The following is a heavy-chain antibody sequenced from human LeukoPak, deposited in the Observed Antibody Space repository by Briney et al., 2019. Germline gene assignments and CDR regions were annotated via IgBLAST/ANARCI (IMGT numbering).Heavy chain of an antibody. Sequence: PGWSLRLSCAASGFTFSSYAMHWVRQAPGKGLEYVSAISSNGGSTYYANSVKGRFTISRDNSKNTLYLQMGSLRAEDMAVYYCARAAVRGVTPDYWGQGTLVTVSS. CDR1: GFTFSSYA. CDR2: ISSNGGST. D-gene: IGHD3-10*01. CDR3: ARAAVRGVTPDY. J-gene: IGHJ4*02. V-gene: IGHV3-64*01.